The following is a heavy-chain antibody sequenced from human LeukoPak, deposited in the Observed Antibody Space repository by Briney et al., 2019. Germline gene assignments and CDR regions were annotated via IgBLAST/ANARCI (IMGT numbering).Heavy chain of an antibody. Sequence: GGSLRLSCAASGFIFSNYGMHWVRQAPGKGLEWVAVVSYDGSNKYYADSVKGRFTISRDNSKNTLYLEMNSLRPEDTAVYYCAKDSYGMDVWGQGTTVTVSS. CDR3: AKDSYGMDV. J-gene: IGHJ6*02. CDR2: VSYDGSNK. CDR1: GFIFSNYG. V-gene: IGHV3-30*18.